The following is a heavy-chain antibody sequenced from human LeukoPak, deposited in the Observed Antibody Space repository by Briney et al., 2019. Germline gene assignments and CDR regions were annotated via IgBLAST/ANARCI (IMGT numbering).Heavy chain of an antibody. J-gene: IGHJ2*01. CDR3: AREPGGTYYDSSGHPVYWFFDL. CDR2: VHTTGST. D-gene: IGHD3-22*01. Sequence: SETLSLTCTVSGGSISSSYWSWIRQSAGKRLEWIGRVHTTGSTNYNPSFKSRVTMSIDTSKTQFSLKLSSVTAADTAVYYCAREPGGTYYDSSGHPVYWFFDLWGRGTLATVSS. CDR1: GGSISSSY. V-gene: IGHV4-4*07.